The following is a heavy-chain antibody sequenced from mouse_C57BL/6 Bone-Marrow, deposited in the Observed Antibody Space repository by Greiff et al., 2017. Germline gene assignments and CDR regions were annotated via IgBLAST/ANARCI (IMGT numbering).Heavy chain of an antibody. J-gene: IGHJ2*01. Sequence: EVQRVESGGGLVQPGGSMKLPCAASGFTFSDAWMDWVRQSPEKGLEWVAEIRNKANNHATYYAESAKGRFNNSRDDSKSSVYLQMNSLRAEDTGIDYCVISGGSDVYFDYWGQGTTLTVSS. CDR2: IRNKANNHAT. V-gene: IGHV6-6*01. CDR3: VISGGSDVYFDY. CDR1: GFTFSDAW. D-gene: IGHD1-1*02.